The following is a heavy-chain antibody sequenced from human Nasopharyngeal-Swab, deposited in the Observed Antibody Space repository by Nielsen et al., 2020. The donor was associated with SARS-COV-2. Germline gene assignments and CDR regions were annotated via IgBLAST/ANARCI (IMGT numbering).Heavy chain of an antibody. CDR1: GYTFTSYY. V-gene: IGHV1-46*01. Sequence: ASVKVSCKASGYTFTSYYMHWVRQAPGQGLEWMGIINPSGGSTSYAQKFQGRVTMTRDTSTSTAYMELSSLRSEDTAVYYCARDLPYETLLWFGELYLGAFDIWGQGTMVTVSS. D-gene: IGHD3-10*01. J-gene: IGHJ3*02. CDR2: INPSGGST. CDR3: ARDLPYETLLWFGELYLGAFDI.